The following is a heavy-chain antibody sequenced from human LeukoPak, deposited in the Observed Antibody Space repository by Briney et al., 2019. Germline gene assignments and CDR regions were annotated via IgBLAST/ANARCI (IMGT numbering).Heavy chain of an antibody. J-gene: IGHJ4*02. CDR1: GGSFSGYY. Sequence: SETLSLTCAVYGGSFSGYYWTWIRQPPGKGLEWVGEINHSGSTNYNPSLKSRVTISVDTSKNQFSLKLSSVTAADTAVYYCASFRWLLDFDYWGQGTLVTVSS. D-gene: IGHD3-22*01. CDR2: INHSGST. V-gene: IGHV4-34*01. CDR3: ASFRWLLDFDY.